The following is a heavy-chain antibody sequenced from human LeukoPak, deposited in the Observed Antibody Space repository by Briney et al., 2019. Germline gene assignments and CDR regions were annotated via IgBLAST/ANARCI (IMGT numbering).Heavy chain of an antibody. V-gene: IGHV3-48*03. J-gene: IGHJ4*02. CDR3: ARGFIAVAGPFDY. CDR1: GFTFSSYE. Sequence: PGGSLRLSCAASGFTFSSYEMNWVRQAPGKGLEWVSYISSSGSTIYYADSVKGRFTISRDNAKNSLYLQMNSLRAEDTAVYYCARGFIAVAGPFDYWGQGTLVTVSS. D-gene: IGHD6-19*01. CDR2: ISSSGSTI.